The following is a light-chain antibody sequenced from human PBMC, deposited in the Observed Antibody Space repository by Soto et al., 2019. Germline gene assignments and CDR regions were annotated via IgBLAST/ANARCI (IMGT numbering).Light chain of an antibody. Sequence: SSELTQPPSVSVSPGQTASITCSGDKLGDKYACWYHQKPGQSPVLVIYQNRKRPSGIPERFSGSNSGNTATLTISGTQAMDEADYYCQAWDSTTVVFGGGTKLTVL. CDR1: KLGDKY. V-gene: IGLV3-1*01. CDR3: QAWDSTTVV. J-gene: IGLJ2*01. CDR2: QNR.